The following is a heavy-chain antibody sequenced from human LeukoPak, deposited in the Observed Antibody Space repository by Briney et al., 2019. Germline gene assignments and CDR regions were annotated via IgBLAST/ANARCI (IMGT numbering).Heavy chain of an antibody. J-gene: IGHJ4*02. CDR1: GFTFSSFA. Sequence: GGSLRLSCAASGFTFSSFAMTWVRQAPGKGLEWVSGFDGNGPNTYYADSVKGRWTISRDNSRNTLYLEMNSLRPEDTAIYYCAKPRTAGLGWAQFDYWGQGSLVTVSS. D-gene: IGHD6-13*01. CDR2: FDGNGPNT. V-gene: IGHV3-23*01. CDR3: AKPRTAGLGWAQFDY.